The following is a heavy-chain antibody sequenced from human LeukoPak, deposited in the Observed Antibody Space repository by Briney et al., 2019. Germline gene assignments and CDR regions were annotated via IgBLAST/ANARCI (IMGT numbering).Heavy chain of an antibody. CDR2: INPNSGGT. CDR3: ARVRFLEWQIDY. D-gene: IGHD3-3*01. CDR1: GYTFTGYY. Sequence: GASVKASCKASGYTFTGYYMHWVRQAPGQGLEWMGWINPNSGGTNYAQKFQGRVTMTRDTSISTAYMELSRLRSDDTAVYYCARVRFLEWQIDYWGQGTLVTVSS. J-gene: IGHJ4*02. V-gene: IGHV1-2*02.